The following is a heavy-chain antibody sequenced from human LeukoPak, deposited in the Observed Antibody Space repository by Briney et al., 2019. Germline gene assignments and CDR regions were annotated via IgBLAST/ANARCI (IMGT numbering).Heavy chain of an antibody. CDR2: IYYSGST. CDR3: ARDYDYYGMDV. V-gene: IGHV4-59*01. Sequence: SETLSLTCTVSGGSISSYYWSWIRQPPGKGLEWIGYIYYSGSTNYNPSLKSRVTISVDTSKKQFSLKLNSVTAADTAVYYCARDYDYYGMDVWGQGTTVTVSS. CDR1: GGSISSYY. J-gene: IGHJ6*02.